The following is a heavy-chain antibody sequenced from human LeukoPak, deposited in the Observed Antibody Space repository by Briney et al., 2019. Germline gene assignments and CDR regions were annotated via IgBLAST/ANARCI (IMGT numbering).Heavy chain of an antibody. CDR3: AASITMFDY. CDR2: IKEDGSVK. D-gene: IGHD3-10*01. CDR1: GFTFSRYW. Sequence: GGSLRLSCAASGFTFSRYWMSWVRQAPGKGLEWGANIKEDGSVKYYVESVKGRFTISRDNAKNSLYLQMNSLRAEDTAVYYCAASITMFDYWGQGPLVTVSS. V-gene: IGHV3-7*02. J-gene: IGHJ4*02.